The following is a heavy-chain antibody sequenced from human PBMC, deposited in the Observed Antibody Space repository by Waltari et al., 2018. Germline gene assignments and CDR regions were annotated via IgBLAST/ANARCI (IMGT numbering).Heavy chain of an antibody. Sequence: QVQLVQSGAEVKQPGSSVKVSCTASGGTFSSYAISWVRKAPGQGIGWMGGIIPIFGTANYAQKFQGRVTITTDESTSTAYMELSSLRSEDTAVYYCARELGYGGEKGLGYYYMDVWGKGTTVTVSS. CDR1: GGTFSSYA. J-gene: IGHJ6*03. CDR2: IIPIFGTA. V-gene: IGHV1-69*05. CDR3: ARELGYGGEKGLGYYYMDV. D-gene: IGHD2-21*01.